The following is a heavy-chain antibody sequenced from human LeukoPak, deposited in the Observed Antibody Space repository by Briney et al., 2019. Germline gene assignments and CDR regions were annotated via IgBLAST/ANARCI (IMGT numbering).Heavy chain of an antibody. CDR3: ARALSYYDILTGYYPIWYFDL. CDR2: MNPNSGNT. V-gene: IGHV1-8*01. CDR1: GYTFTSYD. J-gene: IGHJ2*01. D-gene: IGHD3-9*01. Sequence: ASVKVSFKAPGYTFTSYDINWVRQATGQGLEWMGWMNPNSGNTGYAQKFQGRVTMTRNTSISTAYMELSSLRSEDTAVYYCARALSYYDILTGYYPIWYFDLWGRGTLVTVSS.